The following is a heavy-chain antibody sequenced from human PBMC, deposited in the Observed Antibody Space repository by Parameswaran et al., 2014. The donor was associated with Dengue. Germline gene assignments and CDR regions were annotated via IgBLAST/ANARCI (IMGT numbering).Heavy chain of an antibody. V-gene: IGHV4-30-4*01. CDR2: IYYSGST. D-gene: IGHD7-27*01. Sequence: VRQAPGKGLEWIGYIYYSGSTYYNPSLKSRVTISVDTSKNQFSLKLSSVTAADTAVYYCARFFLLGIRYYFDYWGQGTLVTVSS. J-gene: IGHJ4*02. CDR3: ARFFLLGIRYYFDY.